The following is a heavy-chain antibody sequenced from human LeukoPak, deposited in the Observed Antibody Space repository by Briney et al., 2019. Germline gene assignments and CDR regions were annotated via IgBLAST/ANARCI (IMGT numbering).Heavy chain of an antibody. CDR3: ARGSNYFDY. D-gene: IGHD6-6*01. CDR1: GGSVSSGGYY. Sequence: PSETLSLTGTVSGGSVSSGGYYWSWIRQPPGKGLEWIGYVFDSGRTNYNPSLRSRVTISVDTSKNQFSLKLTSVTAADTAVYYCARGSNYFDYWGQGTLVTVSS. J-gene: IGHJ4*02. V-gene: IGHV4-61*08. CDR2: VFDSGRT.